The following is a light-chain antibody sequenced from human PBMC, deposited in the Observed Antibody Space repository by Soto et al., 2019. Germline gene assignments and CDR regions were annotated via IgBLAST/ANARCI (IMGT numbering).Light chain of an antibody. CDR3: QQRYSTPWA. Sequence: DIQMTHSPSSLSASVGDRVTITCQASQDISNYLNWHQQKPGKAPKLLIYAASSLQSGVPSRFSGSGSGTDFTLTISSLQPEEFATDYCQQRYSTPWAFGQGTKVDIK. V-gene: IGKV1-39*01. CDR2: AAS. J-gene: IGKJ1*01. CDR1: QDISNY.